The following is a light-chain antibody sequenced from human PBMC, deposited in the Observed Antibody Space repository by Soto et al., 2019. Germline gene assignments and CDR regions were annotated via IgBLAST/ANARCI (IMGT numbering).Light chain of an antibody. V-gene: IGKV1-12*01. J-gene: IGKJ2*01. CDR2: AAS. Sequence: DIQMTQSPSSVSASGGYRVTITCRASQDISTWLAWYQQKPGKAPSLLIYAASSLQSGVPSRFSGSGSGTDFSLTISSLQPEDLATYYCQQANSFPPFTFGQGTKVEIK. CDR1: QDISTW. CDR3: QQANSFPPFT.